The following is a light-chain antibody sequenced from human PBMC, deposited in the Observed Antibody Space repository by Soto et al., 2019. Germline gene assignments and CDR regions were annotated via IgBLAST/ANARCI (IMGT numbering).Light chain of an antibody. CDR1: SSVVGGYNY. V-gene: IGLV2-14*01. CDR3: SSYTSSSHVV. Sequence: QSALTQPASVSGSPGQSMTISCTGTSSVVGGYNYVSWYQQHPGKAPKLMIYDVSNRPSGVSNRFSGSKSGNTASLTISGLQAEDEADYYCSSYTSSSHVVFGGGTKVTVL. CDR2: DVS. J-gene: IGLJ2*01.